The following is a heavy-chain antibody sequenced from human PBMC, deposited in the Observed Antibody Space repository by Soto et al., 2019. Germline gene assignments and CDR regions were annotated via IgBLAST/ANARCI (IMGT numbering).Heavy chain of an antibody. D-gene: IGHD4-17*01. Sequence: QVQLQESGPGLVKPSQTLSLTCTVSGGSISSGDYYWSWIRQPPGKGLEWIGNIYYSGGTYDNPSLKSRVTISVDTSKNQFCLKLTSVTAADTAVYYCARAPPDYGDYGGWFDPWGQGTLVTVSS. J-gene: IGHJ5*02. CDR1: GGSISSGDYY. CDR2: IYYSGGT. CDR3: ARAPPDYGDYGGWFDP. V-gene: IGHV4-30-4*01.